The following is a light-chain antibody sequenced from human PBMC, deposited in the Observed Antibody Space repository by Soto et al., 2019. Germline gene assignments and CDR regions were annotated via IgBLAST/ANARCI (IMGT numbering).Light chain of an antibody. CDR1: SSNIGGNS. V-gene: IGLV1-51*01. Sequence: QSLLTRPPSVSAAPGRKVTISCSGSSSNIGGNSVSWYQQLPGTAPKLLIYDDNKRPSGIPDRFSGSKSGTSATLGITGFQTGDEADYYCGSWDSSLSAYVFGTGTKVTVL. CDR2: DDN. CDR3: GSWDSSLSAYV. J-gene: IGLJ1*01.